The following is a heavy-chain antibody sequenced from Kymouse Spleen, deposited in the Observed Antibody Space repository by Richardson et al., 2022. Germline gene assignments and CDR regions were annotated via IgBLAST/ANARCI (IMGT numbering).Heavy chain of an antibody. CDR2: INPNSGGT. D-gene: IGHD3-10*01. CDR1: GYTFTGYY. J-gene: IGHJ6*02. CDR3: ARDRGTMVRGTVEYYYYGMDV. V-gene: IGHV1-2*04. Sequence: QVQLVQSGAEVKKPGASVKVSCKASGYTFTGYYMHWVRQAPGQGLEWMGWINPNSGGTNYAQKFQGWVTMTRDTSISTAYMELSRLRSDDTAVYYCARDRGTMVRGTVEYYYYGMDVWGQGTTVTVSS.